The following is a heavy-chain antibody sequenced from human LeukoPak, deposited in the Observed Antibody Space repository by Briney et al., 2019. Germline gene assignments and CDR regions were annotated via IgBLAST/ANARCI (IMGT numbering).Heavy chain of an antibody. V-gene: IGHV3-23*01. CDR3: AKGGLVHRFDP. CDR2: ISGSGDNT. CDR1: GFTFSSYA. J-gene: IGHJ5*02. Sequence: QAGGSLRLSCAASGFTFSSYAMSWVRQAPGKGLEWVSGISGSGDNTYYADSVKGRFTISRDNSKNTLYLQMNSLRADDTAVYYCAKGGLVHRFDPWGQGTLVTVSS.